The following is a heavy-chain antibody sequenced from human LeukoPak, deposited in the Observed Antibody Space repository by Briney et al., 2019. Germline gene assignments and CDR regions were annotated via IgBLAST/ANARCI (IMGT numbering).Heavy chain of an antibody. CDR2: INTNTGNP. V-gene: IGHV7-4-1*02. CDR1: GYTFTSYA. Sequence: ASVKVSCKASGYTFTSYAMNWVRQAPGQGLEWMGWINTNTGNPTYAQGFTGRFVFSLGTSVSTAYLQISSLKAEDTAVYYCARFDYDILTGSLDYWGQGTLVTVSS. CDR3: ARFDYDILTGSLDY. D-gene: IGHD3-9*01. J-gene: IGHJ4*02.